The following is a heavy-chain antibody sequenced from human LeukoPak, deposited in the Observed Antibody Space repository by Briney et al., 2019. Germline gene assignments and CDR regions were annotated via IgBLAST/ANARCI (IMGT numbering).Heavy chain of an antibody. D-gene: IGHD5-18*01. CDR2: INPNSGGT. CDR3: ARGSKRSYGEFDY. Sequence: GASVKVSCKASGYTFTGYYMHWVRQAPGQGLEWMGWINPNSGGTNYAQKFQGWVTMTRDTSTSTAYMELSRLRSDDTAVYYCARGSKRSYGEFDYWGQGTLVTVSS. CDR1: GYTFTGYY. J-gene: IGHJ4*02. V-gene: IGHV1-2*04.